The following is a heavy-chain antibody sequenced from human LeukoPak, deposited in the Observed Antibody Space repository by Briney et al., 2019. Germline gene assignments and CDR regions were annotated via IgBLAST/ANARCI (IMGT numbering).Heavy chain of an antibody. CDR1: GGSISSSSYY. J-gene: IGHJ6*03. D-gene: IGHD5-24*01. CDR3: AGDKDGYYYMDV. CDR2: IYYSGST. V-gene: IGHV4-39*07. Sequence: SETLSLTCTVSGGSISSSSYYWGWIRQPPGKGLEWIGSIYYSGSTYYNPSLKSRVTISVDTSKNQFSLKLSSVTAADTAVYYCAGDKDGYYYMDVWGKGTTVTVSS.